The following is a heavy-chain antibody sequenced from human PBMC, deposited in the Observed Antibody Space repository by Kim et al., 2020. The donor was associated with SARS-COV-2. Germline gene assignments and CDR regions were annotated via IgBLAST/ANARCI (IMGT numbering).Heavy chain of an antibody. CDR3: AKTGSGGWYLDY. D-gene: IGHD6-19*01. J-gene: IGHJ4*02. Sequence: YYADSVKGRFTISRDNSKNTLDLQMNSLRAEDTAVYFCAKTGSGGWYLDYWGRGTLVTVSP. V-gene: IGHV3-23*01.